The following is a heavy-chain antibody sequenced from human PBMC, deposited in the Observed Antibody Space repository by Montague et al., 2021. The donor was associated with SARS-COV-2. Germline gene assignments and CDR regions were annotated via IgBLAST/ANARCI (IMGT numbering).Heavy chain of an antibody. Sequence: SETLSLTCTVSGGSISSSSYYWGRIRQPPGKGLEWIGYVYNAETTYHNPSLKSRVTISVDTSKNQFYLNMASVTAADTAVYYCARHFSWFGDIHEGYFDXWGQRTLVTVSS. CDR2: VYNAETT. CDR1: GGSISSSSYY. CDR3: ARHFSWFGDIHEGYFDX. V-gene: IGHV4-39*01. D-gene: IGHD3-10*01. J-gene: IGHJ4*03.